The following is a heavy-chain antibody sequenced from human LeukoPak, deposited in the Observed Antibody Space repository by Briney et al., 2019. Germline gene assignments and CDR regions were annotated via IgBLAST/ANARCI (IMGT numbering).Heavy chain of an antibody. CDR3: ARHQWHYYYYMGV. CDR2: IYYSGDT. V-gene: IGHV4-39*01. CDR1: GGSISSSSYY. J-gene: IGHJ6*03. D-gene: IGHD6-19*01. Sequence: SETLSLTCTVSGGSISSSSYYWGWIRQPPGKGLEWIGSIYYSGDTYYNPSLKRRRITISVDTSKNQFSLRLSSVTAADTAVYYCARHQWHYYYYMGVWGKRATVTVSS.